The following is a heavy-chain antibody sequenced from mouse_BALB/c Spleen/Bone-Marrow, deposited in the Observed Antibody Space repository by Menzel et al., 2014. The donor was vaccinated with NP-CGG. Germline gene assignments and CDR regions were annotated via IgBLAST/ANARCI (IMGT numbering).Heavy chain of an antibody. CDR3: ARGRDYFDY. CDR1: GYSITSDYA. V-gene: IGHV3-2*02. CDR2: IGYSGST. J-gene: IGHJ2*01. Sequence: EAQRVESGPGLVKPSQSLSLTCTVTGYSITSDYAWNWIRQFPGNKLEWMGYIGYSGSTSYNPSLKSRISITRDTSKNQFFLQLNSVTTEDTATYYCARGRDYFDYWGQGTTLTVSS.